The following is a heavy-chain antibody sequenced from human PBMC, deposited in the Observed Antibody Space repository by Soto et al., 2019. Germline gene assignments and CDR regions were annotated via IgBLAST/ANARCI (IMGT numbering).Heavy chain of an antibody. CDR1: GFTFSSNP. CDR2: ISSSSGIT. D-gene: IGHD3-22*01. V-gene: IGHV3-48*02. Sequence: EVQLVESGGGLVQPGGSLRLSCVASGFTFSSNPMNWVRQAPGKGLEWVSYISSSSGITYYADYVKGRFTISRDNAKNSLYLQMNSLRDEDTAIYYCARKIYVDSSAWDWGQGTLVTVSS. CDR3: ARKIYVDSSAWD. J-gene: IGHJ4*02.